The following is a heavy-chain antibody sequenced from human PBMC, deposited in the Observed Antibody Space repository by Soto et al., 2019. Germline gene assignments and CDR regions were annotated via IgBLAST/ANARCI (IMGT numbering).Heavy chain of an antibody. J-gene: IGHJ4*02. CDR1: GYTFTGYY. CDR3: ARGPPPDIVVVPAAPEFDY. D-gene: IGHD2-2*01. V-gene: IGHV1-2*04. Sequence: GASVKVSCKASGYTFTGYYMHWVRQAPGQGLEWMGWINPNSGGTNYAQKFQGWVTMTRDTSISTAYMELSRLRSDDTAVYYCARGPPPDIVVVPAAPEFDYWGQGTLVTVSS. CDR2: INPNSGGT.